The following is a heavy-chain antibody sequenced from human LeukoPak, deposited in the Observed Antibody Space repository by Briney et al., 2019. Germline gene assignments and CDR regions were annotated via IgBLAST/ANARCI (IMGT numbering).Heavy chain of an antibody. CDR2: MNPNSGNT. Sequence: ASVKVSCKASGYTFTSYDINWVRQATGQGLEWMGWMNPNSGNTGYAQKFQGRVTMTRNTSISTAYMELSSLRSEDTAVYYCARGPGSKLRYFDWLPKDYGMDVWGQGTTATVSS. CDR1: GYTFTSYD. D-gene: IGHD3-9*01. J-gene: IGHJ6*02. CDR3: ARGPGSKLRYFDWLPKDYGMDV. V-gene: IGHV1-8*01.